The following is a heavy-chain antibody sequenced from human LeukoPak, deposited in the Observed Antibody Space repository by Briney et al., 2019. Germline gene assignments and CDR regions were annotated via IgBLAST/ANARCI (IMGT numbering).Heavy chain of an antibody. Sequence: SETLSLTCTVSGGSISSSSYYWGWIRQPPGKGLEWIGSIYYSGSTYYNPSLKSRVTISVDTSKNQFSLKLSSVTAADTAVYYCARLRSMGYYDSSGYFDYWGQGTLVTVSS. V-gene: IGHV4-39*01. CDR2: IYYSGST. D-gene: IGHD3-22*01. CDR1: GGSISSSSYY. J-gene: IGHJ4*02. CDR3: ARLRSMGYYDSSGYFDY.